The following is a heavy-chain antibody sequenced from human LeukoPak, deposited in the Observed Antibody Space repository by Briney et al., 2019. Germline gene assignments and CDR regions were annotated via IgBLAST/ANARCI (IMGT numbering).Heavy chain of an antibody. Sequence: SQTLSLTCAISGDSVSSNSAGWNWIRQSPSRGLEWLGRIYYRSKWYNDYAISVKSRITINPDTSKNQFSLQLNSVTHEDTAVYYCATYVTGSFSPYFDPWGQGTLVTVSS. V-gene: IGHV6-1*01. J-gene: IGHJ5*02. CDR2: IYYRSKWYN. CDR1: GDSVSSNSAG. D-gene: IGHD2-21*02. CDR3: ATYVTGSFSPYFDP.